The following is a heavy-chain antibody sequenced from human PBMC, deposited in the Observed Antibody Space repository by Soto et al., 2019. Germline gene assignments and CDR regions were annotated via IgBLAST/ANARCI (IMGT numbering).Heavy chain of an antibody. Sequence: QVHLVQSGTEVKKPGASVKVSCKTSGYSFSSYGVTWVRQAPGQGLEWMGWISGYNGNTNYAQKLQGRVTMTIDTSTSTTYMELRSLRLDDTAIYFCARDASRFSIDWFDSWGQGTLVTVSS. CDR3: ARDASRFSIDWFDS. D-gene: IGHD3-3*01. CDR1: GYSFSSYG. CDR2: ISGYNGNT. J-gene: IGHJ5*01. V-gene: IGHV1-18*01.